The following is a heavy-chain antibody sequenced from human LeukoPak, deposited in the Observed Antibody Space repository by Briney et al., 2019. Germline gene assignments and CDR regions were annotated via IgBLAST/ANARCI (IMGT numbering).Heavy chain of an antibody. CDR1: GGSISSSSYY. V-gene: IGHV4-39*01. CDR3: PRNVHSMVRGR. CDR2: IYYSGST. J-gene: IGHJ4*02. Sequence: SETLSLTCTVSGGSISSSSYYWGWIRQPPGKGLEWIGSIYYSGSTYYNPSLKSRVTISVDTSKNQFSLKLSSVTAADTAVYYCPRNVHSMVRGRWGQGTLVTVSS. D-gene: IGHD3-10*01.